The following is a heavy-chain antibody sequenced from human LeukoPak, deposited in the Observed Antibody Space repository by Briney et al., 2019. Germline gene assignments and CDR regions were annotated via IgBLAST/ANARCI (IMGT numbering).Heavy chain of an antibody. CDR2: ISYDGSNK. V-gene: IGHV3-30*18. Sequence: GRSLRLSCAASGFTFSSYGMHWVRQAPGKGLEWAAVISYDGSNKYYADSVKGRFTISRDNSKNTLYLQMNSLRAEDTAVYYCAKDYGSDYYGMDVWGQGTTVTVSS. CDR1: GFTFSSYG. CDR3: AKDYGSDYYGMDV. D-gene: IGHD6-25*01. J-gene: IGHJ6*02.